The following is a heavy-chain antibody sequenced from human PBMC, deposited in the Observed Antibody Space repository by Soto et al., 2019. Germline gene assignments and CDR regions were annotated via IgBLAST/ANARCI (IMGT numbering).Heavy chain of an antibody. V-gene: IGHV3-74*01. CDR1: GFIITDYW. Sequence: GGSLRLSCAASGFIITDYWIHWVRQAPGKGLAWVSRIKSDESTTNYADSVWGRLTISRDNAKNTVYLQMNSLRAEDTAVYYCARGARNYYYFDYWGQGTLVTVSS. CDR2: IKSDESTT. J-gene: IGHJ4*02. D-gene: IGHD3-10*01. CDR3: ARGARNYYYFDY.